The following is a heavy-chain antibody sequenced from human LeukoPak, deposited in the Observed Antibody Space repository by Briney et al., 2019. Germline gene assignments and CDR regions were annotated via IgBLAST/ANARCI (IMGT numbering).Heavy chain of an antibody. D-gene: IGHD5-12*01. J-gene: IGHJ6*02. CDR2: ISGSGGST. CDR1: GFTFSSYA. Sequence: GGSLRLSCAASGFTFSSYAMSWVRQAPGKGLEWVSAISGSGGSTYYADSVKGRFTISRDNSKNTLYLQMNSLRAEDTAVYYCAKVREDIVATLDGMDVWGQGTTVTVSS. CDR3: AKVREDIVATLDGMDV. V-gene: IGHV3-23*01.